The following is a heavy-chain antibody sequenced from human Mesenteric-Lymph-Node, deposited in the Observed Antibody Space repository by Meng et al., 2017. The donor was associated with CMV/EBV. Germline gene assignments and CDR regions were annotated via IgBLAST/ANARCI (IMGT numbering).Heavy chain of an antibody. CDR1: GYTFTDYY. CDR3: ARISPGIAAALDY. Sequence: ASVKVSCKASGYTFTDYYIHWVRQAPGQGLEWMGWIYPDSGGTNFAQRFQDSVTMARDTSISTAYMELTRLTSDDTAIYYCARISPGIAAALDYWGQGTLVTVSS. V-gene: IGHV1-2*02. J-gene: IGHJ4*02. D-gene: IGHD6-13*01. CDR2: IYPDSGGT.